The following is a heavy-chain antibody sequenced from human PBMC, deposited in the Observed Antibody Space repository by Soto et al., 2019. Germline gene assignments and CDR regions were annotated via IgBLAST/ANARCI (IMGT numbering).Heavy chain of an antibody. CDR1: GFTLSSYA. CDR2: ISGSGGST. D-gene: IGHD2-2*01. J-gene: IGHJ4*02. Sequence: GGSLRLSCAASGFTLSSYAMSWVRQAPGKGLEWVSAISGSGGSTYYADSVKGRFTISRDNSKNTLYLQMNSLRAEDTAVYYCAKDLECSSTSCYVYYDRPRDYWGQGTLVTVSS. CDR3: AKDLECSSTSCYVYYDRPRDY. V-gene: IGHV3-23*01.